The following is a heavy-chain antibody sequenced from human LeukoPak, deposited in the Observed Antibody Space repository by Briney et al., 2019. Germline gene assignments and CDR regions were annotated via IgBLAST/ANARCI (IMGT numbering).Heavy chain of an antibody. D-gene: IGHD2-15*01. CDR2: ISSSSSYI. J-gene: IGHJ4*02. CDR1: GFTFSSYS. CDR3: ARSYCSGGSCYEIDY. Sequence: GGSLRLSCAASGFTFSSYSMNWVRQAPGKGLEWVSSISSSSSYIYYADSVKGRFTISRDNAKNSLYLQMNSLRAEDTAVYYCARSYCSGGSCYEIDYWGQGTLVTV. V-gene: IGHV3-21*01.